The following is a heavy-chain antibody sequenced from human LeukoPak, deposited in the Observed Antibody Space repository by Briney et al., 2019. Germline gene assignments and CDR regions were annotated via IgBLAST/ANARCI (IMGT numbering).Heavy chain of an antibody. J-gene: IGHJ4*02. V-gene: IGHV3-48*03. Sequence: SGGSLRLSCAASGFTFSRYELNWVRQAPGKGLEWVSYISSSGSIIYYADSVKGRFTISRDNAKNSLYLQMNSLRAEDTAFYYCARDLGMTDGDYVSYFDYWGQGTLVTVSS. CDR1: GFTFSRYE. CDR2: ISSSGSII. CDR3: ARDLGMTDGDYVSYFDY. D-gene: IGHD4-17*01.